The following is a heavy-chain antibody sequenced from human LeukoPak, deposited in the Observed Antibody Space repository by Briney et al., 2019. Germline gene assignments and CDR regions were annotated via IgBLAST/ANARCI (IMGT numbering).Heavy chain of an antibody. D-gene: IGHD3-22*01. CDR2: IYHSGST. CDR1: GDSIINTNYY. V-gene: IGHV4-39*01. Sequence: SETLSLTCTVSGDSIINTNYYWGWIRQPPGKGLEWIGNIYHSGSTYYNPSLKSRVTISVDTSKNQFSLKLSSVTAADTAVYYCATQGRGGPYDYDSRGSDYWGQGTLVTVSS. J-gene: IGHJ4*02. CDR3: ATQGRGGPYDYDSRGSDY.